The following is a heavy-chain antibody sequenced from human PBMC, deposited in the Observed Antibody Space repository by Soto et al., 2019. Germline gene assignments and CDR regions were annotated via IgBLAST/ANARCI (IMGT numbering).Heavy chain of an antibody. CDR3: ARSQTTVTSYDY. CDR2: IFYSDNT. D-gene: IGHD4-17*01. J-gene: IGHJ4*02. CDR1: GGSISTYY. Sequence: SETLSLTCTVSGGSISTYYWIWVRQSPGKGLEWLGYIFYSDNTNYNPSLESRLSISVDTSKNQISLTLNSVTAADTAVYYCARSQTTVTSYDYWGQGTLVTVSS. V-gene: IGHV4-59*01.